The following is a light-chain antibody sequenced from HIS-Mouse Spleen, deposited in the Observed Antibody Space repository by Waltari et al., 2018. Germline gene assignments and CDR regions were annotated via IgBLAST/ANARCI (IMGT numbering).Light chain of an antibody. V-gene: IGLV1-40*01. J-gene: IGLJ1*01. CDR2: GNS. CDR1: RSNIGAGYD. Sequence: QSVLTQPPSVSGAPGPRVTISCTGSRSNIGAGYDVPWYQQLPGTAPKLLIYGNSNRPSGVPDRFSGSKSGTSASLAITGLQAEDEADYYCQSYDSSLSAHYVFGTGTKVTVL. CDR3: QSYDSSLSAHYV.